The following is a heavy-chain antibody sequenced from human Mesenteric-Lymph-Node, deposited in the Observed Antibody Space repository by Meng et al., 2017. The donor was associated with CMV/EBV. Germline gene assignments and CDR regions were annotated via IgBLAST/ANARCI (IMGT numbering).Heavy chain of an antibody. CDR1: SGAYY. V-gene: IGHV4-31*02. CDR2: IYYSGNT. CDR3: ARGGYCSGGSCYRVRWFDP. Sequence: SGAYYWSWIRQPPGKGLEWIGHIYYSGNTYSNPSLKSRVTISVDTSKNQFSLKLSSVTAADTAVYYCARGGYCSGGSCYRVRWFDPWGQGTLVTVSS. D-gene: IGHD2-15*01. J-gene: IGHJ5*02.